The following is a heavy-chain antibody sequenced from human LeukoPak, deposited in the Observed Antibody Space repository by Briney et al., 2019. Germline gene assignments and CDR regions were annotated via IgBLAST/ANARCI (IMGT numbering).Heavy chain of an antibody. V-gene: IGHV3-15*01. CDR1: GFTFSNAW. J-gene: IGHJ4*02. CDR2: IKRKGDDGTI. CDR3: TAGTGRSDFDY. Sequence: GGSPRLSCAASGFTFSNAWMSWVRQAPGRGLEWVGRIKRKGDDGTIDYAAPVKGRLSISRDDSKNTLYLQMKSLKSEDTAVYYCTAGTGRSDFDYWGQGTLVTVSS. D-gene: IGHD3/OR15-3a*01.